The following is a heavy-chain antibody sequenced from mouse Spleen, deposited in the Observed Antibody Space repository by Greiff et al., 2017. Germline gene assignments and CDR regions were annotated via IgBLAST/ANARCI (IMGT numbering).Heavy chain of an antibody. V-gene: IGHV1-19*01. D-gene: IGHD1-1*01. J-gene: IGHJ4*01. Sequence: EVQLQQSGPVLVKPGASVKMSCKASGYTFTDYYMNWVKQSHGKSLEWIGVINPYNGGTSYNQKFKGKATLTVDKSSSTAYMELNSLTSEDSAVYYCARGALITTVYAMDYWGQGTSVTVSS. CDR3: ARGALITTVYAMDY. CDR2: INPYNGGT. CDR1: GYTFTDYY.